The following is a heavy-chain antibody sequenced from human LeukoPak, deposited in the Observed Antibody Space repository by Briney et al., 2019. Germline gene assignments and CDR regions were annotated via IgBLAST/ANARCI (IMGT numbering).Heavy chain of an antibody. CDR1: GGSFSGYY. CDR2: INHSGST. D-gene: IGHD1-1*01. V-gene: IGHV4-34*01. J-gene: IGHJ4*02. Sequence: SETLSLTCAVYGGSFSGYYWSWIRQPPGKGLEWIGEINHSGSTNYNPSLKSRVTISVDTSESQFSLKLSSVTAADTAVYYCASLEEYGSTHYWGQGILVAVSS. CDR3: ASLEEYGSTHY.